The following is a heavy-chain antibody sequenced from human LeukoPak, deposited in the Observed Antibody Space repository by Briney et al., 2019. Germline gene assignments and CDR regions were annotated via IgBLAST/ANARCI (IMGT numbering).Heavy chain of an antibody. Sequence: SETLSLTCTVSGGSISSSSYYWGWIRQPPGKGLEWIGSIYYSGSTYYNPSLKSRVTISVDTSKNQFSLKLSSVTAADTAVYYCARDQRRDYYDSRDLAFDIWGQGTMVTVSS. CDR2: IYYSGST. D-gene: IGHD3-22*01. J-gene: IGHJ3*02. CDR1: GGSISSSSYY. CDR3: ARDQRRDYYDSRDLAFDI. V-gene: IGHV4-39*07.